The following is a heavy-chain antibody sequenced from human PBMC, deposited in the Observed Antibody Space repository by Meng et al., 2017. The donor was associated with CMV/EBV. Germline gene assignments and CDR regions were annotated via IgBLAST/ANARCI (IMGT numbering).Heavy chain of an antibody. CDR3: ASYHHSSSQWYFDY. V-gene: IGHV3-21*01. Sequence: GSLRLSCAASGFTFNSYSMNWVRQAPGKGLEWVSSISSSSSYIYYADSVKGRFTISRDNAKNSLYLQMNSLRAEDTAVYYCASYHHSSSQWYFDYWGQGTLVTVSS. CDR1: GFTFNSYS. D-gene: IGHD6-13*01. CDR2: ISSSSSYI. J-gene: IGHJ4*02.